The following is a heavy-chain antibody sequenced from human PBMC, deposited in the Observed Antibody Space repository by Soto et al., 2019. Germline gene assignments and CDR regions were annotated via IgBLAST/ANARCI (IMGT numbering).Heavy chain of an antibody. CDR2: SYSGGST. Sequence: EVQLVESGGGLVQPGGSLRLSCAASGFTVSSNYMSWVRQAPGKGLEWVSVSYSGGSTYYADSVKGRFTISRDNSKNTLYLQMNSLRAEDTAVYYCARGPWIQVYYYYGMDVWGQGTTVTVSS. J-gene: IGHJ6*02. CDR1: GFTVSSNY. V-gene: IGHV3-66*01. D-gene: IGHD5-18*01. CDR3: ARGPWIQVYYYYGMDV.